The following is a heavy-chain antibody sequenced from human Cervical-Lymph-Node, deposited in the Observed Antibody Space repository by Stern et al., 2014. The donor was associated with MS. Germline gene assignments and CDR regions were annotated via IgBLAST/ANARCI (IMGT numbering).Heavy chain of an antibody. CDR3: AKGGIVVVPAAINYYYGMDV. Sequence: EDQLVESGGGLVQPGGSLRLSCAASGFTFSSYAMSWVRQAPGKGLEWVSAISGSGGSTYYADSVKGRFTISRDNSKNTLYLQMNGLRAEDTAVYYCAKGGIVVVPAAINYYYGMDVWGQGTTVTVSS. V-gene: IGHV3-23*04. CDR2: ISGSGGST. D-gene: IGHD2-2*01. J-gene: IGHJ6*02. CDR1: GFTFSSYA.